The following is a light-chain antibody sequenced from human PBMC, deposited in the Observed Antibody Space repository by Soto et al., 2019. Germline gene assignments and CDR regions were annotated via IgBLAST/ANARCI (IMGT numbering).Light chain of an antibody. CDR2: LVS. V-gene: IGKV2-28*01. J-gene: IGKJ5*01. Sequence: MTQCPSSLCGSIGDRVTFTCRASQNIRTYLNWYLQKPGQSPKLLIYLVSNRASGVPDRFSGSGSGADFTLKICRVEAEDVGLYYCMQALQPPLTFGQGTRLEIK. CDR3: MQALQPPLT. CDR1: QNIRTY.